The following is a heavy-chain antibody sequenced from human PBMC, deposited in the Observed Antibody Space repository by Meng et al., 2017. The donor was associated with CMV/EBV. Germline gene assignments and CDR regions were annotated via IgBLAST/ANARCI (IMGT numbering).Heavy chain of an antibody. J-gene: IGHJ3*02. V-gene: IGHV3-23*01. CDR2: ISGSGGST. D-gene: IGHD3-3*01. CDR1: GFTFSSYA. Sequence: GGSLRLSCAASGFTFSSYAMSWVRQAPGKGLEWVSAISGSGGSTYYADSVKGRFTISRDNSKNTLYLQMNSLRAEDTAVYYCAKGKYYDFWSGAPDAFDIWGQGTMVTVS. CDR3: AKGKYYDFWSGAPDAFDI.